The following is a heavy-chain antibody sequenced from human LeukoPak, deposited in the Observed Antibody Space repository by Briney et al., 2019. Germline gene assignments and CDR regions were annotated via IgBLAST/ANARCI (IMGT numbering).Heavy chain of an antibody. D-gene: IGHD3-22*01. CDR1: GGSISSYY. Sequence: ASETLSLTCTVSGGSISSYYWSWIRQPPGKGLEWIGYIYYSGSTYYNPSLKSRVTISVDTSKNQFSLKLSSVTAADTAVYYCARGGVYDSSGYYYGYWGQGTLVTVSS. V-gene: IGHV4-59*12. CDR3: ARGGVYDSSGYYYGY. CDR2: IYYSGST. J-gene: IGHJ4*02.